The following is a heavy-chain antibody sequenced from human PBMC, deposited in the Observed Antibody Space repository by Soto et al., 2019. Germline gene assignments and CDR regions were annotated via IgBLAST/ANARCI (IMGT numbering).Heavy chain of an antibody. CDR1: GFTFSSYA. V-gene: IGHV3-23*01. D-gene: IGHD2-15*01. CDR3: AKDHRYCSSTSCRYCSGGSCYRGFDY. J-gene: IGHJ4*02. Sequence: GGSLRLSCAASGFTFSSYAMSWVRQAPGKGLEWVSAISGSGGSTYYADSVKGRFTISRDNSKNTLYLQMNSLRAEDTAVYYCAKDHRYCSSTSCRYCSGGSCYRGFDYWGQGTLVTVSS. CDR2: ISGSGGST.